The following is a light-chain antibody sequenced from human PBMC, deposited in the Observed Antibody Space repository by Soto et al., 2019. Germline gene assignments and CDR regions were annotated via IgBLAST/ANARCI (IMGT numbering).Light chain of an antibody. Sequence: EIVLTQSPGTLSLCPGERATLSCRASQSVSSNYLAWYQQKPGQAPRLLIYGASSRATGIPARFSGSGSGTEFTLTISSLQSEDFAVYYCQQYNNWPPSTFGGGTKVDI. CDR3: QQYNNWPPST. CDR1: QSVSSN. J-gene: IGKJ4*01. V-gene: IGKV3-15*01. CDR2: GAS.